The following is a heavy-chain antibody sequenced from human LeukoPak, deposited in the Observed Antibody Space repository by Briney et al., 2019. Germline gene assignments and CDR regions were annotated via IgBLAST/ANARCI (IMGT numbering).Heavy chain of an antibody. J-gene: IGHJ4*02. CDR1: GGSISSYY. CDR3: ARAGGAMVTFDY. CDR2: IYYSGGT. D-gene: IGHD5-18*01. Sequence: PSETLSLTCTVSGGSISSYYWSWIRQPPGKGLEWIGYIYYSGGTNYNPSLKSRVTISVDTSKNQFSLKLSSVTAADTAVYYCARAGGAMVTFDYRGQGTLVAVSS. V-gene: IGHV4-59*01.